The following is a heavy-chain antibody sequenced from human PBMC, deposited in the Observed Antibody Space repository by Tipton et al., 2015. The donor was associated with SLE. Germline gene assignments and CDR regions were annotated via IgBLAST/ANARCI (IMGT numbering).Heavy chain of an antibody. V-gene: IGHV4-39*07. D-gene: IGHD4-17*01. CDR2: IYYSGST. CDR3: ARDGGGYGDYEGDYFDY. Sequence: TLSLTCTVSGGSISSSSYYWGWIRQPPGKGLEWIGSIYYSGSTNYNPSLKSRVTISVDTSKNQFSLKLSSVTAADTAVYYCARDGGGYGDYEGDYFDYWGQGTLVTVSS. J-gene: IGHJ4*02. CDR1: GGSISSSSYY.